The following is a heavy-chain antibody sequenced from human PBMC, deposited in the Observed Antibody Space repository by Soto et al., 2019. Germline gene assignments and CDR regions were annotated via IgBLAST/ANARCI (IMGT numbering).Heavy chain of an antibody. D-gene: IGHD3-10*01. CDR1: GFTFSSYA. V-gene: IGHV3-30-3*01. Sequence: SCAASGFTFSSYAMHWVRQAPGKGLEWVAVISYDGSNKYYADSVKGRFTISRDNSKNTLYLQMNSLRAEDTAVYYCAREYGSGSSLYYYYYGMDVWGQGTTVTVSS. CDR2: ISYDGSNK. CDR3: AREYGSGSSLYYYYYGMDV. J-gene: IGHJ6*02.